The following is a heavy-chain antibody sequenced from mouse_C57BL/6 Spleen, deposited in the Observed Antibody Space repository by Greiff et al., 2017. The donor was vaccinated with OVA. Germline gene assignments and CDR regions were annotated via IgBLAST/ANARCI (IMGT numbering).Heavy chain of an antibody. Sequence: QVQLQQSGAELVRPGASVTLSCKASGYTFTDYEMHWVKQTPVHGLAWIGAIDPETGGTAYNQKFKGKAILTADNSSSTAYMELRGLTSEDSAVYYCTRQLGTRYFDYWGQGTTLTVSS. D-gene: IGHD6-1*01. CDR3: TRQLGTRYFDY. J-gene: IGHJ2*01. CDR2: IDPETGGT. CDR1: GYTFTDYE. V-gene: IGHV1-15*01.